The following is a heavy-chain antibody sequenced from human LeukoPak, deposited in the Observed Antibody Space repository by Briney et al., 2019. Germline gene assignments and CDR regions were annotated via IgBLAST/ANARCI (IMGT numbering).Heavy chain of an antibody. CDR1: GYPFTSHY. D-gene: IGHD1-26*01. V-gene: IGHV1-2*02. Sequence: APVKVSCKASGYPFTSHYLHWVRQAPGQGLEWMGWINPNSGGTNYAQKFQGRVTMTRDTSISTAYMELSRLRSDDTAVYYCARTLSGSYWGFVYWGQGTLVTVSS. CDR2: INPNSGGT. CDR3: ARTLSGSYWGFVY. J-gene: IGHJ4*02.